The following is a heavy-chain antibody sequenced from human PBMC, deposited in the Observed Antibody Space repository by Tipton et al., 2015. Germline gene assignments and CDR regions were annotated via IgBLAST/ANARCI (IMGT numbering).Heavy chain of an antibody. D-gene: IGHD4-17*01. CDR3: ASLLLYGDYVHGLGY. CDR2: IYYSGST. CDR1: GGSFSDYY. J-gene: IGHJ4*02. V-gene: IGHV4-59*01. Sequence: TLSLTCTVSGGSFSDYYWSWIRQSPGEGLEWIGYIYYSGSTNYNPSLRSRVAMSMDTSKNQFSLKLSSVIAADTAVYYCASLLLYGDYVHGLGYWGRGTLVTVSS.